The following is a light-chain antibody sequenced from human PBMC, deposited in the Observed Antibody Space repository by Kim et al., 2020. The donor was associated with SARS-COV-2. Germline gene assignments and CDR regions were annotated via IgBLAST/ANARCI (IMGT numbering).Light chain of an antibody. CDR1: EGESVS. Sequence: SVSPRDSATLAGRASEGESVSVAWYQQTIGQPPRLLMFEASNRASGIPARFSGSGSGTDFTLTISSVEPEDFAVYYCQQRSNWPDTLGQGTKLEI. CDR3: QQRSNWPDT. J-gene: IGKJ2*01. CDR2: EAS. V-gene: IGKV3-11*01.